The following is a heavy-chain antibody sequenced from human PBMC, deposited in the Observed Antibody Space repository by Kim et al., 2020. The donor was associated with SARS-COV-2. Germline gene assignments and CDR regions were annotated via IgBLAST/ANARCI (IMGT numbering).Heavy chain of an antibody. D-gene: IGHD2-15*01. J-gene: IGHJ5*02. CDR3: ARGGSVVVVAATFPNWFDP. CDR1: GFTFSSYW. CDR2: INSDGSST. V-gene: IGHV3-74*01. Sequence: GGSLRLSCAASGFTFSSYWMHWVRQAPGKGLVWVSRINSDGSSTSYADSVKGRFTISRDNAKNTLYLQMNSLRAEDTAVYYCARGGSVVVVAATFPNWFDPWGQGTLVTVSS.